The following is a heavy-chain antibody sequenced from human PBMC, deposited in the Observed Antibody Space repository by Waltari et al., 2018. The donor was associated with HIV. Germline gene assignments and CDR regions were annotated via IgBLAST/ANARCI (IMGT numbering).Heavy chain of an antibody. J-gene: IGHJ6*02. CDR1: GYTFASYD. V-gene: IGHV1-8*01. CDR2: MNPNSGTT. Sequence: QVQLVQSGAEVKKPGASVKVSCKASGYTFASYDINWVRQAPGQGLEWMGYMNPNSGTTDYAQKFQGRVTMTRNTAISTAYMELSSLRSDDTAVYYCARVAAVAGYYCCGMDVWGQGTTVTVSS. D-gene: IGHD6-19*01. CDR3: ARVAAVAGYYCCGMDV.